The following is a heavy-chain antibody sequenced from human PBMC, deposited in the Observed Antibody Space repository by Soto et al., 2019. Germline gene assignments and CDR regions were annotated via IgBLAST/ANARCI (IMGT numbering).Heavy chain of an antibody. J-gene: IGHJ5*02. D-gene: IGHD2-2*01. Sequence: QVQLVQSGAEVKKPGASVKVSCKASGYTFTSYGINWVRQAPGQGLDWMGWISAYNGNTNYAQKLQGRVTMTTDTSTSTAYMELRSLRSDDTAVYYCARGCSSTSCYWDNWFDPWGQGTLVTVSS. CDR3: ARGCSSTSCYWDNWFDP. CDR1: GYTFTSYG. CDR2: ISAYNGNT. V-gene: IGHV1-18*04.